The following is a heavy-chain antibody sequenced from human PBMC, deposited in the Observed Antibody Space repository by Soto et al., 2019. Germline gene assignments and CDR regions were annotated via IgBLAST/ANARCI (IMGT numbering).Heavy chain of an antibody. CDR2: INHSGST. J-gene: IGHJ4*02. V-gene: IGHV4-34*01. CDR3: ASRLLRGRGYCSGGSCYGPVGY. CDR1: GGSLCGYY. Sequence: PSGTMSLSCAAYGGSLCGYYLTLIRQPPGKGLEWIGEINHSGSTNYNPSLKSRVTISVDTSKNQFSLKLSSVTAADTAVYYCASRLLRGRGYCSGGSCYGPVGYWGQGTLVTVSS. D-gene: IGHD2-15*01.